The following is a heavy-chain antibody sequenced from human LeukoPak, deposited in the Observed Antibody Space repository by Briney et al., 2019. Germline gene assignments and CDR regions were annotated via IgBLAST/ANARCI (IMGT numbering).Heavy chain of an antibody. Sequence: GGSLRLSCAASGFTFTTYAMSWVRQAPGRGLEWVSTISGTGSRTYYADSVRGRFTISRDNSKNTLYLQMNSLRGENTAVYYCAKYPSYYVPFDYWGQGTLVTASS. CDR3: AKYPSYYVPFDY. V-gene: IGHV3-23*01. CDR1: GFTFTTYA. CDR2: ISGTGSRT. J-gene: IGHJ4*02. D-gene: IGHD1-26*01.